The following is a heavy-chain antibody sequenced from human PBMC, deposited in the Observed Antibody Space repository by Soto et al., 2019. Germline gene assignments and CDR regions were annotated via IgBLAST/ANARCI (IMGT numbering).Heavy chain of an antibody. Sequence: SETLSLTCTVSGGSISSSCYYWGWIRQPPGKGLEWIGSIYYSGSTYYNPSLKSRVTISVDTSKNQFSLKLSSVTAADTAVYSCARRGIMITFGGVVPLLGFDPWGQGTLVTVYS. V-gene: IGHV4-39*01. J-gene: IGHJ5*02. CDR1: GGSISSSCYY. CDR3: ARRGIMITFGGVVPLLGFDP. CDR2: IYYSGST. D-gene: IGHD3-16*01.